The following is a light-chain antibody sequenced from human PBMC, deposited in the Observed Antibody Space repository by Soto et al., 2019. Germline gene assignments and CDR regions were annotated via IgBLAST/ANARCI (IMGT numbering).Light chain of an antibody. V-gene: IGLV2-14*01. Sequence: QSALTQPASVSGSPGQSITISCTGTSSDVGGYNYVSWYQQYPGKAPQLMIYDVSNRPSGVSNRFSGSKSGNTASLTISGLQADDEADYYCSSYTSSNTYVFGTGTKVTVL. CDR1: SSDVGGYNY. CDR3: SSYTSSNTYV. CDR2: DVS. J-gene: IGLJ1*01.